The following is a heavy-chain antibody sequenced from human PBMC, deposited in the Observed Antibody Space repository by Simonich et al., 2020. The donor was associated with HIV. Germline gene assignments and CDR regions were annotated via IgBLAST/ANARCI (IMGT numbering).Heavy chain of an antibody. V-gene: IGHV4-34*01. CDR1: GGAFSGYY. Sequence: QVQQQKWAAGLLKPSETLSLTSPAYGGAFSGYYGGWIRQPPGKGLGWIGEINHSGSTNYNPSLKSRVTISVDTSKNQFSLKLSSVTAADTAVYYCARGFYQRLYYFDYWGQGTLVTVSS. CDR3: ARGFYQRLYYFDY. D-gene: IGHD2-2*01. CDR2: INHSGST. J-gene: IGHJ4*02.